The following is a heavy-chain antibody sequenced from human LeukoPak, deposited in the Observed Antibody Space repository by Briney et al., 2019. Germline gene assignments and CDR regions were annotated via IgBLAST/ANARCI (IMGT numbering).Heavy chain of an antibody. Sequence: SETLSLTCTVSGGSISSYYRSWIRQPPGKGLEWIGYTYYSGSTNYNPSLKSRVTISADTSKNQFSLKLSSVTAADTAVYYCARGREEFDPWGQGTLVTVSS. CDR2: TYYSGST. V-gene: IGHV4-59*01. J-gene: IGHJ5*02. CDR1: GGSISSYY. CDR3: ARGREEFDP.